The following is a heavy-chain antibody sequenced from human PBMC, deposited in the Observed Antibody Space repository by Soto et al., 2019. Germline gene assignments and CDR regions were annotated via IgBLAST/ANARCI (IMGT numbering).Heavy chain of an antibody. J-gene: IGHJ3*02. V-gene: IGHV1-69*02. CDR1: GGTFSSYT. Sequence: SVKVSCKASGGTFSSYTISWVRQAPGQGLEWMGRIIPILGIANYAQKFQGRVTITADKSTNTAYMVLSSLRSEDTAVYYCVRACSSTSCYVDAFDIWGQGTMVTVSS. CDR2: IIPILGIA. D-gene: IGHD2-2*01. CDR3: VRACSSTSCYVDAFDI.